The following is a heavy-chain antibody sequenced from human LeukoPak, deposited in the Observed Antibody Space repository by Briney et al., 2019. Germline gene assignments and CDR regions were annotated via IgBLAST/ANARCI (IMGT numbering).Heavy chain of an antibody. CDR1: GFSFEEHA. J-gene: IGHJ4*02. Sequence: PGRSLRLSCAASGFSFEEHAMQWVRQAPGKGLEWVSGISWNSGSIGYADSVKGRFTISRDNAKNSLYLQMNSLRAEGTALYYCARDRYTSGWFDLEYWGQGTLVTVSS. CDR3: ARDRYTSGWFDLEY. D-gene: IGHD6-19*01. CDR2: ISWNSGSI. V-gene: IGHV3-9*01.